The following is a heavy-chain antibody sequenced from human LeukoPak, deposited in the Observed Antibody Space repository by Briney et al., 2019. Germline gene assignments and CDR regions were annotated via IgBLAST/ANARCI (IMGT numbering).Heavy chain of an antibody. D-gene: IGHD6-19*01. Sequence: RGSLRLSCAASGFTFSSYGMHWVRQAPGKGLEWVAVISYDGSNKYYADSVKGRFTISRDNSKNTLYLQMNSLRAEDTAVYYCARGNKQWLMDWGQGTLVTVSS. CDR3: ARGNKQWLMD. CDR2: ISYDGSNK. CDR1: GFTFSSYG. V-gene: IGHV3-30*03. J-gene: IGHJ4*02.